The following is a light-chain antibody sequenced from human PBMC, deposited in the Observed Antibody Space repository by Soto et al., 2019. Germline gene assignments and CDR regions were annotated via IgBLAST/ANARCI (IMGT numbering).Light chain of an antibody. CDR2: SNN. CDR3: AAWDDSLNVV. CDR1: SSNVGSNT. Sequence: QSVLTQPPSASGTPGQRVTISCSGSSSNVGSNTVNWYRQLPGTAPKLLIYSNNQRPSGVPDRFSGSKSGTSASLAISRLQSEDEADYYCAAWDDSLNVVFGGGTKVTVL. V-gene: IGLV1-44*01. J-gene: IGLJ2*01.